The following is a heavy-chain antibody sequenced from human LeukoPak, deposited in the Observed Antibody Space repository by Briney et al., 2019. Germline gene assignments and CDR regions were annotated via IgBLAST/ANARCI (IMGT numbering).Heavy chain of an antibody. V-gene: IGHV3-23*01. CDR1: GLTFSSYA. CDR2: ISGRGAST. D-gene: IGHD5-12*01. J-gene: IGHJ4*02. CDR3: AKLGYSGYDGDY. Sequence: GGSLRLSCAASGLTFSSYAISWVRQAPRKGLEGVSAISGRGASTYYADSVKGRFTISRDNSKNTLYLQMNSLRADDTAVYYCAKLGYSGYDGDYWGQGTLVTVSS.